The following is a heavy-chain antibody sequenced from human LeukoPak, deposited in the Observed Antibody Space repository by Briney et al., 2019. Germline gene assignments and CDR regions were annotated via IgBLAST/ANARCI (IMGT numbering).Heavy chain of an antibody. V-gene: IGHV3-23*01. D-gene: IGHD1-1*01. Sequence: PGGSLRLSFAASGFTFSSYAMSWVRQAPGKGLEWVSAISGSGGSTYYADSVKGRFTISRDNSKNTLYLQMNSLRAEDTAVYYCAKRGKLETSGWYYFDYWGQGTLVTVSS. CDR1: GFTFSSYA. J-gene: IGHJ4*02. CDR2: ISGSGGST. CDR3: AKRGKLETSGWYYFDY.